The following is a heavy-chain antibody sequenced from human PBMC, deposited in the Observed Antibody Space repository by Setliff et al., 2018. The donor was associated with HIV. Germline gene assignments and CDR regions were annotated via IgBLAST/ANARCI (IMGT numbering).Heavy chain of an antibody. J-gene: IGHJ5*02. CDR1: GFSFSDYA. CDR2: ICDDGRT. V-gene: IGHV3-NL1*01. Sequence: GGSLRLSCGASGFSFSDYAMHWVRQAPGKGLEWVSVICDDGRTYYADSVKGRFTISRDTSINLVYLHMHRLIAEDTAVYYCAKGVKYLDPWGQGTLVTVSS. D-gene: IGHD2-2*02. CDR3: AKGVKYLDP.